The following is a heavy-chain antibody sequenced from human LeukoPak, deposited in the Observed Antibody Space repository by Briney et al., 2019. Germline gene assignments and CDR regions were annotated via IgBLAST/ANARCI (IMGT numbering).Heavy chain of an antibody. J-gene: IGHJ5*02. CDR2: IYYSGST. CDR1: GGSISSHY. V-gene: IGHV4-59*11. D-gene: IGHD3-22*01. Sequence: SETLSLTCTVSGGSISSHYWSWIRQPPGKGLEWIGYIYYSGSTKYNPSLKSRVTISVDPSKNQFSLKLSSVNAADTAVYYCARLYDSSGYTNWLDPWGQGTLVTVSS. CDR3: ARLYDSSGYTNWLDP.